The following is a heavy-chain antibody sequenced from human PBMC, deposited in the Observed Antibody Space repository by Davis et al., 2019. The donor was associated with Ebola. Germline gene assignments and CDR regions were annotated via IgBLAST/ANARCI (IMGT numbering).Heavy chain of an antibody. J-gene: IGHJ4*02. CDR3: ARDIHWARGD. Sequence: GESLKISCAASGFTFNSYWMSWVRQAPGKGPEWVASIKRGDGSDIYYADSVKGRFSISRYNAKSSLYLQMNSLRAEDTAMYYCARDIHWARGDWGQGTLVTVSS. CDR1: GFTFNSYW. V-gene: IGHV3-7*01. CDR2: IKRGDGSDI. D-gene: IGHD7-27*01.